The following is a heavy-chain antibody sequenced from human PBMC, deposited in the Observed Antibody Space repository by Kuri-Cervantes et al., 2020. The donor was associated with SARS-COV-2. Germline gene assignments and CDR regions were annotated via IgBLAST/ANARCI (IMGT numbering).Heavy chain of an antibody. D-gene: IGHD3-3*01. Sequence: SGPTLVKPTETLTLTCTVPGFSLSNARMGVSWIRQPPGKALEWLAHIFSNDEKSYSTSLKSRLTISKDTSKSQVVLTMTNMDPVDTATYYCARTPREVTIFGLFQYGMDVWGQGTTVTVSS. CDR3: ARTPREVTIFGLFQYGMDV. V-gene: IGHV2-26*01. J-gene: IGHJ6*02. CDR1: GFSLSNARMG. CDR2: IFSNDEK.